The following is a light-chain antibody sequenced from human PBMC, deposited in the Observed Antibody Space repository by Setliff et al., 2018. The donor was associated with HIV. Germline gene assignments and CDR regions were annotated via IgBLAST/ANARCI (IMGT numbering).Light chain of an antibody. Sequence: AIRMTQSPSSFSASTGDRVTIACRASQPISSYLAWYQQKPGKAPKVLIYTASTLQRGVPSRFSGKGSGTDFTLTISCLQSEDFATYYCQQYHTYPLTFGGGTKV. CDR1: QPISSY. CDR3: QQYHTYPLT. CDR2: TAS. J-gene: IGKJ4*01. V-gene: IGKV1-8*01.